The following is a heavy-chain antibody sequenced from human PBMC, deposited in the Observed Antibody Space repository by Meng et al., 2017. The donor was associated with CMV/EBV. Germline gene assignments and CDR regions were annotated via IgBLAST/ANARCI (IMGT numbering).Heavy chain of an antibody. CDR3: ARVRGTFDY. J-gene: IGHJ4*02. Sequence: QLQRQESGPGLVKPSETRSLTCTVSGGSISSSSYYWGWIRQPPGKGLEWIGSIYYSGSTYYNPSLKSRVTISVDTSKNQFSLKLSSVTAADTAVYYCARVRGTFDYWGQGTLVTVAS. V-gene: IGHV4-39*07. CDR2: IYYSGST. CDR1: GGSISSSSYY. D-gene: IGHD3-16*01.